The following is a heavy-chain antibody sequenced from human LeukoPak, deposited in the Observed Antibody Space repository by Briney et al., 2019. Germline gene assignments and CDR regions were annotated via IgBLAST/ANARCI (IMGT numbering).Heavy chain of an antibody. CDR1: GFTFSFYN. Sequence: SGGSLRLSCAASGFTFSFYNMNWVRQAPGKGLEWVSQISASETSIKYADSVRGRFTISRDNVKNSVYLQMNSLRAEDTAIYYCVRDNLENQWLERSYWGQGTLVTVSS. V-gene: IGHV3-48*03. CDR3: VRDNLENQWLERSY. CDR2: ISASETSI. D-gene: IGHD6-19*01. J-gene: IGHJ4*02.